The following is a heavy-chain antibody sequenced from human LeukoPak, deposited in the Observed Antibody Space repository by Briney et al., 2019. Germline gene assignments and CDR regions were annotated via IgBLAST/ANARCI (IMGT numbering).Heavy chain of an antibody. CDR2: IYYGGTT. CDR1: GGSFSGYY. V-gene: IGHV4-59*08. CDR3: ARLGGSGWSQFDY. D-gene: IGHD6-19*01. Sequence: SETLSLTCAVYGGSFSGYYWSWIRQPPGKGLEWIGYIYYGGTTNYNPSLKSRLTISVDTSKNQFSLNLSSVTAADTAVYYCARLGGSGWSQFDYWGQGTLVTVSS. J-gene: IGHJ4*02.